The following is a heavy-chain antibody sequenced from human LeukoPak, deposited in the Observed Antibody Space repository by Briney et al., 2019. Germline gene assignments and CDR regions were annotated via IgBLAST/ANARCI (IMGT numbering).Heavy chain of an antibody. V-gene: IGHV3-21*01. CDR2: ISSSSSYI. CDR1: GFTFSSYS. Sequence: PGGSLRLSCAASGFTFSSYSMNWVRQAPGKGLEWVSSISSSSSYIYYADSVKGRFTISRDNAKNSLYLQMNSLRAEDTAVYYCARYSSSWPPFDYWGQGTLVTVSS. J-gene: IGHJ4*02. D-gene: IGHD6-13*01. CDR3: ARYSSSWPPFDY.